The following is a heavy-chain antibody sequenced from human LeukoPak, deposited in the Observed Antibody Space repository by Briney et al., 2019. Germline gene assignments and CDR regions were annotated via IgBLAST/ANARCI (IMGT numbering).Heavy chain of an antibody. CDR2: IYTSGST. D-gene: IGHD4/OR15-4a*01. CDR1: GGSTSSYY. Sequence: QPSETLSLTCTVSGGSTSSYYWSWIRQPAGKGLEWIGRIYTSGSTNYNPSLKSRVTMSVDTSKNQFSLKLSSVTAADTAVYYCARGPGGATAEAFDIWGQGTMVTVSS. CDR3: ARGPGGATAEAFDI. V-gene: IGHV4-4*07. J-gene: IGHJ3*02.